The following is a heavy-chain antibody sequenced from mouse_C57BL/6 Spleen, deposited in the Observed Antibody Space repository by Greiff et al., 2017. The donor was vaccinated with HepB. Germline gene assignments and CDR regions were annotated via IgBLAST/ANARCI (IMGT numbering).Heavy chain of an antibody. Sequence: EVHLVESGGDLVKPGGSLKLSCAASGFTFSSYGMSWVRQTPDKRLEWVATISSGGSYTYYPDSVKGRFTISRDNAKNTLYLQMSSLKSEDTAMYYCARPLYGSFAYWGQGTLVTVSA. V-gene: IGHV5-6*01. CDR3: ARPLYGSFAY. CDR2: ISSGGSYT. J-gene: IGHJ3*01. CDR1: GFTFSSYG. D-gene: IGHD1-1*01.